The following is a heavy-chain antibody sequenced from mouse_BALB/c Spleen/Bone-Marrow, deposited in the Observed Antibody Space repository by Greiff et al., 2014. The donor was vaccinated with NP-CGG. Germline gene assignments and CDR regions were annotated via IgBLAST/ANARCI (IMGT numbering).Heavy chain of an antibody. J-gene: IGHJ2*01. CDR2: IYPGDGDT. Sequence: VQLQQSGAELVRPGSSVKISCKSSGYVFSTYWINWVKQRPGQGLEWIGQIYPGDGDTDFNGKFKDKATLTADESSNTAYMQLSSLTSEDSAVYVCARGGISVDYWGQGTTLTVSS. CDR3: ARGGISVDY. CDR1: GYVFSTYW. V-gene: IGHV1-80*01.